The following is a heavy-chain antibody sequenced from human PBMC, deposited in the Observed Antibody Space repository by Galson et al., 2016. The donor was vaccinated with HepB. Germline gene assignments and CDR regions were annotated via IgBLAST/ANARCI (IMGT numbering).Heavy chain of an antibody. V-gene: IGHV3-30-3*01. J-gene: IGHJ4*02. CDR2: ISYDGSNE. CDR3: ARGRGWFWYYFDS. D-gene: IGHD6-19*01. Sequence: SLRLSCAASGFSFNTYAMHWVRQTPGKGLEWVAVISYDGSNEYYADSVKGRLTISRDNSKNTLYLQMNSLRAEDTAVYYCARGRGWFWYYFDSWGQGTPVIVSS. CDR1: GFSFNTYA.